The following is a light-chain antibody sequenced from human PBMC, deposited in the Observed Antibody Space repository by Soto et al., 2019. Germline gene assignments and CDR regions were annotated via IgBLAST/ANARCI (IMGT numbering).Light chain of an antibody. V-gene: IGKV3-20*01. CDR3: PQYGSSPST. CDR2: GAS. Sequence: EIVLTQSPGTLSLSPGEGATLSCRASQSVSSSYLAWYQQSPGQAPRLLIYGASTRATDIPDRFSGSGSGIDFTLTIGRLEPEDFAVYYWPQYGSSPSTFGQGTRLEIK. J-gene: IGKJ5*01. CDR1: QSVSSSY.